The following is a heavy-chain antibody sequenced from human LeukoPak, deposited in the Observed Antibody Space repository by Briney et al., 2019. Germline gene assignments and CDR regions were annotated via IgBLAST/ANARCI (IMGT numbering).Heavy chain of an antibody. Sequence: PSETLSLTCTVSGGSINNYYWSWIRQSPGKGLEWVGYIYYTGTANYNPSLKSRVTISVDTPKNQFSLKVTSVTAADTAVYYCARHPSGPSIFGVVPPDFDYWGQGTLVTVSS. CDR1: GGSINNYY. D-gene: IGHD3-3*01. CDR3: ARHPSGPSIFGVVPPDFDY. V-gene: IGHV4-59*08. CDR2: IYYTGTA. J-gene: IGHJ4*02.